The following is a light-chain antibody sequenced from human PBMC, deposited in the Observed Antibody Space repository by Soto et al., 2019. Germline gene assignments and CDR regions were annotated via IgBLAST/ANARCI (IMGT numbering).Light chain of an antibody. CDR1: QTISSW. CDR3: QQSYSTPGGT. CDR2: KAS. V-gene: IGKV1-5*03. J-gene: IGKJ1*01. Sequence: DIQMTQSPSTLSGSVGDRVTITCRASQTISSWLAWYQQKPGKAPKLLIYKASTLKSGVPSRFSGSGSGTDFTLTISCLQSEDFATYYCQQSYSTPGGTFGQGTKVDIK.